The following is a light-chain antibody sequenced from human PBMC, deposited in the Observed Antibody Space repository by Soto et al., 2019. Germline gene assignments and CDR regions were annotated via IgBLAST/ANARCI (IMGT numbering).Light chain of an antibody. CDR3: ATWDDDLNAAV. V-gene: IGLV1-44*01. CDR2: IND. Sequence: QSVLTQPPSLSGTPGQRVTISCSGSSSNIAGNTVHWYQHLPGTAPKLLIYINDQRPSGVPGRFSASTSGTSAFLAISGLQSYDEADYYCATWDDDLNAAVFGGGTQLTVL. CDR1: SSNIAGNT. J-gene: IGLJ7*01.